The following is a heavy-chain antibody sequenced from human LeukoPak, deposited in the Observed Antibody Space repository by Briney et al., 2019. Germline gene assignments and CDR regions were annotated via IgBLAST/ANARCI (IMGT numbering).Heavy chain of an antibody. J-gene: IGHJ4*02. CDR3: ARGVAAAGTDY. Sequence: SETLSLTRTVSGGSISSYYWSWIRQPPGKGLEWIGYIYYSGSTNYNPSLKSRVTISVDTSKNQFSLKLSSVTAADTAVYYCARGVAAAGTDYWGQGTLVTVSS. D-gene: IGHD6-13*01. CDR2: IYYSGST. V-gene: IGHV4-59*01. CDR1: GGSISSYY.